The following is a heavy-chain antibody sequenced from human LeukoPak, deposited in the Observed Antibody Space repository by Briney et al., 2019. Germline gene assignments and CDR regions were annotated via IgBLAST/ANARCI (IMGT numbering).Heavy chain of an antibody. CDR2: ISTSGTT. V-gene: IGHV4-4*07. CDR3: AREATVVGATII. CDR1: GGSVTTYY. D-gene: IGHD1-26*01. Sequence: PSETLSLTCTVPGGSVTTYYWSWIRQSAGKGLEWIGHISTSGTTTYNPSLKSRVTMSVDTSKNQFSLKLTSVTAAGTAVYYCAREATVVGATIIWGQGTLVTVSS. J-gene: IGHJ4*02.